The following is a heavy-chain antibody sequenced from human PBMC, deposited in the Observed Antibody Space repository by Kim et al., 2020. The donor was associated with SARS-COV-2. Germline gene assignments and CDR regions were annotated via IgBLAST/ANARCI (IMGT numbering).Heavy chain of an antibody. CDR3: ARDRAPRYTMVRGAIDPMYFDY. Sequence: ASVKVSCKASGYTFTSYYMHWVRQAPGQGLEWMGIINPSGGSTSYAQKFQGRVTMTRDTSTSTVYMELSSLRSEDTAVYYCARDRAPRYTMVRGAIDPMYFDYWGQGTLVTVSS. CDR2: INPSGGST. J-gene: IGHJ4*02. CDR1: GYTFTSYY. V-gene: IGHV1-46*01. D-gene: IGHD3-10*01.